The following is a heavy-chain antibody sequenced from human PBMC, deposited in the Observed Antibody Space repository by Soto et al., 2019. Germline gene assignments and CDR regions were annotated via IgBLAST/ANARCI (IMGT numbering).Heavy chain of an antibody. V-gene: IGHV3-33*01. CDR1: GFTFSSYG. CDR2: IWYDGSNK. J-gene: IGHJ6*02. D-gene: IGHD4-17*01. Sequence: PGGSLRLSCAASGFTFSSYGMHWVRQAPGKGLEWVAVIWYDGSNKYYADSVKGRFTISRDNSKNTLYLQMNSLRAEDTAVYYCARSYGDYAYYYYGMDVWGQGTTVTVSS. CDR3: ARSYGDYAYYYYGMDV.